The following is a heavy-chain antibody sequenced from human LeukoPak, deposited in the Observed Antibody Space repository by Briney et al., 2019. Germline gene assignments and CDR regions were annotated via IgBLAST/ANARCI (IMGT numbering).Heavy chain of an antibody. CDR2: INHSGST. CDR1: GGSFSGYY. D-gene: IGHD3-10*01. V-gene: IGHV4-34*01. J-gene: IGHJ6*02. Sequence: SETLSLTCAVYGGSFSGYYWSWIRQPPGKGLEWIGEINHSGSTNYNPSLKSRVTISVDTSKNQFSLKLSSVTAADTAVYCCARISSGSYPAYYYYYYGMDVWGQGTTVTVSS. CDR3: ARISSGSYPAYYYYYYGMDV.